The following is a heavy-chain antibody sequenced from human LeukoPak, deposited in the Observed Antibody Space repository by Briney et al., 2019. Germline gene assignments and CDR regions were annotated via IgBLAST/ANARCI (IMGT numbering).Heavy chain of an antibody. D-gene: IGHD2-15*01. CDR1: GGSISSGGYS. CDR3: ARRKVAAPVDS. V-gene: IGHV4-30-4*07. Sequence: SQTLSLTCAVSGGSISSGGYSWSWIRQPPGKGLEWIGYIYYSGSTYYNPSLKSRVTISVDTSKNQFSLKLSSVTAADTAVYYCARRKVAAPVDSWGQGTLVTVSS. J-gene: IGHJ4*02. CDR2: IYYSGST.